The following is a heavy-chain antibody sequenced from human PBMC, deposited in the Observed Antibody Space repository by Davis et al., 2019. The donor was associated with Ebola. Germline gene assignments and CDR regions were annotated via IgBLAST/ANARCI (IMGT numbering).Heavy chain of an antibody. CDR1: GFTFSSYS. D-gene: IGHD2-21*02. CDR3: ARQEVTNVDY. CDR2: ISSSSSYI. V-gene: IGHV3-21*01. Sequence: GESLKISCAASGFTFSSYSMNWVRQAPGKGPEWVSSISSSSSYIYYADSVKGRFTISRDNAKNSLYLQMNSLRAEDTAVYYCARQEVTNVDYWGQGTLVTVSS. J-gene: IGHJ4*02.